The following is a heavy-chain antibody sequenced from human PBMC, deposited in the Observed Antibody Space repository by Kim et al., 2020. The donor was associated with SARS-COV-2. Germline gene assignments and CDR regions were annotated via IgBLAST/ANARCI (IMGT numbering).Heavy chain of an antibody. D-gene: IGHD3-22*01. V-gene: IGHV1-69*04. CDR1: GGTFSSYA. J-gene: IGHJ2*01. CDR3: ARGSADYYSSGYLWYFDL. Sequence: SVKVSCKASGGTFSSYAISWVRQAPGQGLEWMGRIIPILGIANYAQKFQGRVTITADKSTSTAYMELSSLRSEDTAVYYCARGSADYYSSGYLWYFDLWGRGTLVTVSS. CDR2: IIPILGIA.